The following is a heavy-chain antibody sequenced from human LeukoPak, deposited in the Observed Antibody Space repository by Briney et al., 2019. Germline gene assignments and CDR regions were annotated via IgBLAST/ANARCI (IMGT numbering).Heavy chain of an antibody. CDR2: IYYSGST. D-gene: IGHD3-10*01. Sequence: PSETLSLTCTVSGGSISSYYWSWIRQPPGKGLEWIGYIYYSGSTNYNPSLKSRVTISVDTSKNQFSLKLSSVTAADTAVYCARVRYGSGSYFSGVPTYFDYWGQGTLVTVSS. J-gene: IGHJ4*02. CDR3: ARVRYGSGSYFSGVPTYFDY. CDR1: GGSISSYY. V-gene: IGHV4-59*01.